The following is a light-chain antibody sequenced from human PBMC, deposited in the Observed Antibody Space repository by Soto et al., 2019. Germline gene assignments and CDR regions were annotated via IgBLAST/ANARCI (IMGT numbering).Light chain of an antibody. CDR1: SSDVGGYNY. V-gene: IGLV2-14*01. CDR3: CYYTNSNTRQIV. J-gene: IGLJ1*01. Sequence: QSALTQPASVSGSPGQSITISCTGTSSDVGGYNYVSWYQQQPGKAPKFMIYDVTNRPSGVSNRFSGSKSGNTASLTISGLQAEDEADYYCCYYTNSNTRQIVFGTGPKVTV. CDR2: DVT.